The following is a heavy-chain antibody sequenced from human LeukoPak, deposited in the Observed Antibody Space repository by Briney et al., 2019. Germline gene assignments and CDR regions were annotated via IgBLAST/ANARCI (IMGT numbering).Heavy chain of an antibody. CDR3: AKDRGYSHGFDY. J-gene: IGHJ4*02. D-gene: IGHD5-18*01. CDR1: GFTFSSYG. Sequence: PGGSLRLSCAASGFTFSSYGMHWVRQAPGKGLEWVAAISYDGRNKEYVDSVKGRFTISRDNSKNTLYLQMNSLRAADTAVYYCAKDRGYSHGFDYWGQGTLVTVSS. CDR2: ISYDGRNK. V-gene: IGHV3-30*18.